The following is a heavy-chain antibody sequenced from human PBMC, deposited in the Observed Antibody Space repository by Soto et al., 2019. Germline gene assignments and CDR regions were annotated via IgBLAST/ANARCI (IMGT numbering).Heavy chain of an antibody. CDR2: IDWDDDK. CDR3: ARMFHCSGRTCPFDY. D-gene: IGHD2-15*01. Sequence: ASGPTLVNPTPTLTLTCTFSGFSLSTSGMRVSWIRQPPGKALEWLARIDWDDDKFYNTSLKTRLTISKDSSKNQVVLTMTNMDPVDTATYYCARMFHCSGRTCPFDYRGQGALVTVSS. CDR1: GFSLSTSGMR. J-gene: IGHJ4*02. V-gene: IGHV2-70*04.